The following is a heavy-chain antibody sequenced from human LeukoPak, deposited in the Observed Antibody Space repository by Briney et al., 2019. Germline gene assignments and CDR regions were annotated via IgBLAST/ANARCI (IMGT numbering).Heavy chain of an antibody. CDR1: GFTFSKYY. V-gene: IGHV3-74*01. D-gene: IGHD3-9*01. J-gene: IGHJ4*02. Sequence: GGSLRLSCAASGFTFSKYYMPWVRQAPGKELVWVSGVNSDGSGTTYADFAKGRFTISRDNAKNTLYLQMNSLGAEDTAVYYCASLHLSFDDYWGQGTLVTVSS. CDR2: VNSDGSGT. CDR3: ASLHLSFDDY.